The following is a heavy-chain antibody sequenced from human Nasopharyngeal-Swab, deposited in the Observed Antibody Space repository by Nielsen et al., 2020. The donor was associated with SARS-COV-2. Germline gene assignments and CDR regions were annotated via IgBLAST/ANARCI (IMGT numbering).Heavy chain of an antibody. J-gene: IGHJ6*03. CDR3: ARSKGAQYSSGWYYYYYYMDV. D-gene: IGHD6-19*01. CDR2: IYHGDSDT. V-gene: IGHV5-51*01. CDR1: GCSFTSYW. Sequence: GESLKISCKGSGCSFTSYWIGWVRQMPGKGLEWMGIIYHGDSDTRYSPSFQGQVTISADKSISTAYLQWSSLKASDTAMYYCARSKGAQYSSGWYYYYYYMDVWGKGTTVTVSS.